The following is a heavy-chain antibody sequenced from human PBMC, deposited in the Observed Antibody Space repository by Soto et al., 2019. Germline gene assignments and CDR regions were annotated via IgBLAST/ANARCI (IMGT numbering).Heavy chain of an antibody. D-gene: IGHD2-21*01. Sequence: QVQLQESGPGLVKPSQTLSLTCTVSGDSISSGGYYWSWILQHPGRGLEWIGYIYYSGSTYYNPSHKSPVTISVDTSKNQFSLKLTSVTAADTAVYYCAASCVGCGGFNYYGMDVWGQGTTVTVSS. CDR1: GDSISSGGYY. CDR2: IYYSGST. V-gene: IGHV4-31*01. CDR3: AASCVGCGGFNYYGMDV. J-gene: IGHJ6*02.